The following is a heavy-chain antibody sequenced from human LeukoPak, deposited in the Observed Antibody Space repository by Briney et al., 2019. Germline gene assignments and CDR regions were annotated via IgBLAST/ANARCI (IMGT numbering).Heavy chain of an antibody. CDR3: AKVPRDSDCY. CDR1: GGTFSAYW. CDR2: INEDGSVK. Sequence: PGGSLRLSCAVYGGTFSAYWMAWVRQSPGKGLERVAEINEDGSVKYYVDSMKGRFTISRDNAKNSLYLQMNSLGAEDTAVYYCAKVPRDSDCYWGQGTLVTVSS. J-gene: IGHJ4*02. V-gene: IGHV3-7*01. D-gene: IGHD2-21*02.